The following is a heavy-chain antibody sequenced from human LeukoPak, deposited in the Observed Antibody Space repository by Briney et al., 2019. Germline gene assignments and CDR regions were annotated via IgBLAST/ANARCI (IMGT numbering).Heavy chain of an antibody. D-gene: IGHD3-10*01. J-gene: IGHJ5*02. CDR3: ARFYYGSGSYYKNWFDP. CDR1: GYSISSGYY. Sequence: SETLSLTCTVSGYSISSGYYWGWIRQPPGRGLEWIGSIYHSGSTYYNPSLKSRLTISVDTSKNRFSLKLSSVTAADTAVYYCARFYYGSGSYYKNWFDPWGQGTLVTVSS. V-gene: IGHV4-38-2*02. CDR2: IYHSGST.